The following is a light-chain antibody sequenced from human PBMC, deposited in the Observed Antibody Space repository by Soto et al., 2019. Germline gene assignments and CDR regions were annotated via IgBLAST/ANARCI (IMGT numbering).Light chain of an antibody. J-gene: IGLJ3*02. CDR2: RNN. V-gene: IGLV1-47*01. CDR1: SSNIGSNY. CDR3: AAWDDSLSGLSV. Sequence: QSVLTQPPSASGTPGQRVTISCSGSSSNIGSNYVYWYQQLPGTAPKLLIYRNNQRPSGVPDLFSGSKSGTSASLAISGLLSEDEADYYCAAWDDSLSGLSVFGGGTKLTVL.